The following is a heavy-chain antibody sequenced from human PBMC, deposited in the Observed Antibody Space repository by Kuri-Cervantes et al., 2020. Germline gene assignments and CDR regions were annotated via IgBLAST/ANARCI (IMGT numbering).Heavy chain of an antibody. CDR1: GFTFSSYA. CDR3: AGYSSGWSGSAFDY. D-gene: IGHD6-19*01. V-gene: IGHV3-30-3*01. Sequence: LSLTCAASGFTFSSYAMHWVRRAPGKGLEWVAVISYDGSNKYYADSVKGRFTISRDNSKNTLYLQMNSLRAEDTAVYYCAGYSSGWSGSAFDYWGQGTLVTVSS. CDR2: ISYDGSNK. J-gene: IGHJ4*02.